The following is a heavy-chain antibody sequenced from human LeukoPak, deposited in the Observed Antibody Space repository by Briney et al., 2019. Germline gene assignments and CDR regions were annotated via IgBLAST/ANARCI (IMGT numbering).Heavy chain of an antibody. CDR1: GGSISSSSYY. J-gene: IGHJ3*02. Sequence: SETLSLTCTVSGGSISSSSYYWGWIRQPPGKGLEWIGSIYYSGSPYYNPSLKSRVTISVDTSKNQFSLKLSSVTAADTAVYYCARHHTIFGVVIGTSDTFDIWGQGTMVTVSS. CDR2: IYYSGSP. CDR3: ARHHTIFGVVIGTSDTFDI. V-gene: IGHV4-39*01. D-gene: IGHD3-3*01.